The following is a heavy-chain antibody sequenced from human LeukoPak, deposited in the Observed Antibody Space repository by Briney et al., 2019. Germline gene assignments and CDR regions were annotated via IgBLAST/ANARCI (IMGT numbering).Heavy chain of an antibody. J-gene: IGHJ4*02. V-gene: IGHV3-23*01. CDR3: AKDGDSHSPPYYFDY. Sequence: PGGSLRLSCAASGFNFANHATSWVRQTAGKGLEWVSALSGSGANTYYADSVKGRFTISRDNSKNTLYLQMNSLRAEDTAVYYCAKDGDSHSPPYYFDYWGQGTLVTVSS. CDR1: GFNFANHA. D-gene: IGHD2-21*01. CDR2: LSGSGANT.